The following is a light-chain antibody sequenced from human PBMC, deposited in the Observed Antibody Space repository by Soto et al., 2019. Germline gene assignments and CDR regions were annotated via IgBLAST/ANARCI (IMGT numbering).Light chain of an antibody. CDR1: SSNIGSNY. CDR2: SNN. Sequence: QSVLTQPPSASGTPGQRVIISCSGSSSNIGSNYVYWYQQLPGTAPKLLIYSNNQRPSGVPDRFSGSKSGTSASLAISGLRSEDEADYYCAAWDDSLSGHVVFGVGTKLTVL. V-gene: IGLV1-47*02. CDR3: AAWDDSLSGHVV. J-gene: IGLJ2*01.